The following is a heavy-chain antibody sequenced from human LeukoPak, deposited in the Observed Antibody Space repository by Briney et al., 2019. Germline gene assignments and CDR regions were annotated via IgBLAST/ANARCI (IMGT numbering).Heavy chain of an antibody. CDR2: INPSGGST. CDR3: ASSVAGLLVDY. D-gene: IGHD6-19*01. V-gene: IGHV1-46*01. Sequence: GASVNVSCKASGYTFTIYYMHWVQQAPGQGLEWMGIINPSGGSTSYAQKFQGRVTMTRDTSTSTVYMELSSLRSEDTAVYYCASSVAGLLVDYWGQGTLVTVSS. J-gene: IGHJ4*02. CDR1: GYTFTIYY.